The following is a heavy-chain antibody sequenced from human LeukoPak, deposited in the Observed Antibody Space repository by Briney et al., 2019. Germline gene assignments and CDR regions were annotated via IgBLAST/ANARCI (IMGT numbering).Heavy chain of an antibody. D-gene: IGHD3-22*01. V-gene: IGHV3-11*04. Sequence: AGGSLRLSCAASGFTFSDYYMSWIRQAPGKGLEWVSYISSSGSTIYYADSVKGRFTISRDNAKNSLYLQMNSLRAEDTAVYYCAKGRSGYYRYYFDYWGQGTLVTVSS. CDR3: AKGRSGYYRYYFDY. CDR2: ISSSGSTI. J-gene: IGHJ4*02. CDR1: GFTFSDYY.